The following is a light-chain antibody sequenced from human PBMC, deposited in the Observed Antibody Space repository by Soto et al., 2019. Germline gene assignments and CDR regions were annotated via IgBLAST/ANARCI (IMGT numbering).Light chain of an antibody. V-gene: IGKV3-15*01. CDR1: QSVSSN. CDR3: QQYNNWPKT. Sequence: EIVMTQSPATLSVSPGERATLSCRASQSVSSNLAWYQQKPGQAPRLLIYGASTRATGIPARFSGSGSGTEFTLTISSLQSGDFAVYYCQQYNNWPKTFGQGTKLEIK. CDR2: GAS. J-gene: IGKJ2*01.